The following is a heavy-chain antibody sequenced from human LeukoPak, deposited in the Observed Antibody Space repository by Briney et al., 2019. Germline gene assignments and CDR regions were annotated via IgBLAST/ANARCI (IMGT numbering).Heavy chain of an antibody. Sequence: GASVKVSCKASGGTFSSYAISWVRQAPGQGLEWMGGIIPIFGTANYAQKFQGRVTITADESTSTAYMELSSLRSEDTAVYYCARSGNYYYYMDGWGKGATVTVSS. D-gene: IGHD5-12*01. CDR2: IIPIFGTA. J-gene: IGHJ6*03. V-gene: IGHV1-69*13. CDR1: GGTFSSYA. CDR3: ARSGNYYYYMDG.